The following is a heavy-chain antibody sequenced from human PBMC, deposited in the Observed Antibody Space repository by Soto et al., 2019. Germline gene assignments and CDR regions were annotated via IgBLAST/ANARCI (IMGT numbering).Heavy chain of an antibody. CDR3: VKASTYSSSQGWFDP. V-gene: IGHV3-9*01. CDR1: GFSFDGYA. Sequence: LRLSCAASGFSFDGYAMNWVRQPPGKGLEWASGISWNSGNIDYADSVKGRFTISRDNAKNSLYLQMNSLRAEDTALYYCVKASTYSSSQGWFDPWGQGTMVTVSS. CDR2: ISWNSGNI. D-gene: IGHD6-6*01. J-gene: IGHJ5*02.